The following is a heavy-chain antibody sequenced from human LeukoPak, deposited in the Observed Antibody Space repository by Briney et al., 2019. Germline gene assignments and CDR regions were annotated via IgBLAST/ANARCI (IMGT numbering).Heavy chain of an antibody. J-gene: IGHJ4*02. CDR2: INHSGST. Sequence: SETLSLTCAASGGSFSGYYWSWIRQPPGKGLEWIGEINHSGSTNYNPSLKSRVTISVDTSKNHFSHKLSSVTTADTTVYSCAKFAGIYDSSGFDYWGQGTLVTVSS. D-gene: IGHD3-22*01. CDR1: GGSFSGYY. V-gene: IGHV4-34*01. CDR3: AKFAGIYDSSGFDY.